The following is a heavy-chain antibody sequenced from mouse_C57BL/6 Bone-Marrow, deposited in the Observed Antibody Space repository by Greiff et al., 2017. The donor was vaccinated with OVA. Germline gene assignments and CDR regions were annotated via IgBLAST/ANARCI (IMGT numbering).Heavy chain of an antibody. CDR2: IDPSDSYT. CDR1: GYTFTSYW. J-gene: IGHJ2*01. Sequence: VQLQQPGAELVRPGTSVKLSCKASGYTFTSYWMHWVKQRPGQGLEWIGVIDPSDSYTNYNQKFKGKATLTVDTSSSTAYMQLSSLTSEDSAVYYCALNWGGNYWGQGTTLTVSS. CDR3: ALNWGGNY. V-gene: IGHV1-59*01. D-gene: IGHD4-1*01.